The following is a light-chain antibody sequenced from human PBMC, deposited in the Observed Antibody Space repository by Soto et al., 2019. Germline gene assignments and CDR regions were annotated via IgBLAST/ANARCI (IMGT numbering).Light chain of an antibody. J-gene: IGLJ1*01. CDR2: GVS. V-gene: IGLV2-14*03. Sequence: QSVLTQPASVSGSPGQSITISCTGTSTDVGAHDFVSWYQHHPGKAPKLMIYGVSDRPSGVSDRFSGSKSANTASLTISGLQPEDEADYYCSSYTIYTIYVYGTGSKVTVL. CDR1: STDVGAHDF. CDR3: SSYTIYTIYV.